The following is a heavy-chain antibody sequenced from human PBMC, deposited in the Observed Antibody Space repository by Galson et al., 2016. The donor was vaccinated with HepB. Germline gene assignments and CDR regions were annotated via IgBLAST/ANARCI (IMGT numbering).Heavy chain of an antibody. CDR2: IFHSVST. V-gene: IGHV4-4*02. Sequence: LSLTCAVSGDSISSSNWWSWVRQPPGKGPEWIGEIFHSVSTNYNPSLKSRVTISVDNSKNQFSLKLISVTAADTAVYYCAKRLFGSNWFDPWGQGTLVTVSS. CDR1: GDSISSSNW. CDR3: AKRLFGSNWFDP. J-gene: IGHJ5*02. D-gene: IGHD3-16*01.